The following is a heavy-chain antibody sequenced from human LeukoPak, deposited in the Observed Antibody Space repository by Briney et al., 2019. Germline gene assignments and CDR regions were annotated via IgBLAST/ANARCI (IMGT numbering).Heavy chain of an antibody. V-gene: IGHV3-9*01. CDR2: ITWGRDNL. J-gene: IGHJ4*02. Sequence: GGSLRLSCAVSGFIFDDYAMHWVRQAPGKGLEWVSCITWGRDNLAYAASVKGRFTISRDNRKNLQHLQMDSLRAEDTAVYYCARGPESLFDYWGQGTLVTVSS. CDR1: GFIFDDYA. CDR3: ARGPESLFDY.